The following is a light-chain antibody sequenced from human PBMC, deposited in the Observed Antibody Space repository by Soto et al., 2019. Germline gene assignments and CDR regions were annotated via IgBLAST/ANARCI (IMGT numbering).Light chain of an antibody. J-gene: IGKJ5*01. CDR2: GAS. V-gene: IGKV3D-7*01. Sequence: ENDLTQDPVSRSWSPGERATLSCRVSQRVSSSYLAWYQQKPGQAPRLLIYGASTRATGIPARFSGSGSGTEFTLTISSLQPEDFAVYYCQQYYDWPITFGQGTRLEI. CDR3: QQYYDWPIT. CDR1: QRVSSSY.